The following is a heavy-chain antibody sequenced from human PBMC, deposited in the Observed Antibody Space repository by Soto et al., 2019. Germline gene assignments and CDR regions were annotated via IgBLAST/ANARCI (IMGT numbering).Heavy chain of an antibody. V-gene: IGHV4-59*01. J-gene: IGHJ4*02. Sequence: SETLSLTCTVFGGSISSYYWSWIRQPPGKGLEWIGYIYYSGSTNYNPSLKSRVTISVDTSKNQFSLKLSSVTAADTAVYYCATLRVTTDYWGQGTLVTVSS. CDR3: ATLRVTTDY. CDR1: GGSISSYY. CDR2: IYYSGST. D-gene: IGHD4-17*01.